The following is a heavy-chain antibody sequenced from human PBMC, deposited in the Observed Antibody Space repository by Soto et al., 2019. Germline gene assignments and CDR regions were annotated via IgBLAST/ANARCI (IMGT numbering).Heavy chain of an antibody. Sequence: SETLSLTCTVSGGSISSGGYYWSWIRQHPWKGLEWIGYIYYSGSTYYNPSLKSRVTISVDTSKNQFSLKLSSVTAADTAVYYCARELTRSGYPPRIYYYYGMDVRGQGTTVTVSS. CDR3: ARELTRSGYPPRIYYYYGMDV. CDR1: GGSISSGGYY. CDR2: IYYSGST. V-gene: IGHV4-31*03. J-gene: IGHJ6*02. D-gene: IGHD3-3*01.